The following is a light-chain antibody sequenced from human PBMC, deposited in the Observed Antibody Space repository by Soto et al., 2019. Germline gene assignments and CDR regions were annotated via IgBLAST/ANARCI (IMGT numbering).Light chain of an antibody. CDR1: SSDVGSSNL. CDR3: CSYAGSTVV. Sequence: QSALTQPASVSGSPGQAITISCTGTSSDVGSSNLVSWYQQHPGEAPKLMIYEGSKRPSGVSNRFSASKSGNTASLTISGLPGEDEADYCCCSYAGSTVVFGGGTKVTVL. V-gene: IGLV2-23*01. J-gene: IGLJ2*01. CDR2: EGS.